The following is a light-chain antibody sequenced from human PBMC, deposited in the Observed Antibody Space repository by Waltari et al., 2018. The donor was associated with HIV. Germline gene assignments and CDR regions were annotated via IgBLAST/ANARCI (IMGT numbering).Light chain of an antibody. Sequence: QSALTQPASVSGSPGQSITISCPGTSIDVGGYNYVSWYQQHPGKAPKLMIYEVSNRPSGVSNRFSGSKSGNTASLTISGLQAEVEADYYCSSYTSSSTVVFGGGTKLTVL. CDR1: SIDVGGYNY. CDR3: SSYTSSSTVV. J-gene: IGLJ2*01. CDR2: EVS. V-gene: IGLV2-14*01.